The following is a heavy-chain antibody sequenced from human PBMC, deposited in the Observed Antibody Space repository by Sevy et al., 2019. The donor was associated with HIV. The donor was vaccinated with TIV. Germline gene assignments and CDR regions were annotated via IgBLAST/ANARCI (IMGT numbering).Heavy chain of an antibody. Sequence: GGSLRLSCAASGFTFSSNSMNWVRQAPGKGLEWVSYISSSSSNIYYADSVKGQFTTSRDNAKKSLYLQMNSLRDEDTAVYYCASDVEYYDILTGYYKGYGMDVWGQGTTVTVSS. CDR1: GFTFSSNS. J-gene: IGHJ6*02. CDR3: ASDVEYYDILTGYYKGYGMDV. D-gene: IGHD3-9*01. CDR2: ISSSSSNI. V-gene: IGHV3-48*02.